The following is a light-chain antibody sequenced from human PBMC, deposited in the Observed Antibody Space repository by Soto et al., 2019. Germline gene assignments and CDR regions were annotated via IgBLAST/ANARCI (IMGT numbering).Light chain of an antibody. CDR2: DAS. J-gene: IGKJ5*01. V-gene: IGKV3-11*01. CDR1: HSGSSY. CDR3: QQRSNWPPGG. Sequence: EMVLNQSPATLSLSPGEIATLSCRVSHSGSSYLAWYHQKPGQAPRLLIYDASNRATGIPARFSGSGSGTDFAHTIICLEPEDFAVYYCQQRSNWPPGGFGRATRLVTK.